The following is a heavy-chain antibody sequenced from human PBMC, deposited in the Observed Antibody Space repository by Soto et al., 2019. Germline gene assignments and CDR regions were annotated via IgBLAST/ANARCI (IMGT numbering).Heavy chain of an antibody. CDR1: GFTFSSHW. CDR3: ARGQEGGSYFLAFDI. Sequence: EVQLVESGGGLVQPGGSLRLSCAASGFTFSSHWMHWVRQVPGKGLVWVSRINSDGSTTTYADSVKGRFTISRDNAKNTLYLQMNSLRAEDTAVYSCARGQEGGSYFLAFDIWGQGTMVTFSS. J-gene: IGHJ3*02. V-gene: IGHV3-74*01. D-gene: IGHD1-26*01. CDR2: INSDGSTT.